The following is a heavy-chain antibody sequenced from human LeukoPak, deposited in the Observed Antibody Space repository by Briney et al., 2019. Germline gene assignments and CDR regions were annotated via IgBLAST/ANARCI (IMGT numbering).Heavy chain of an antibody. V-gene: IGHV1-69*01. J-gene: IGHJ6*02. Sequence: SVNVSCKASVGTFSSYAISWVRQAPGQGLEWMGGIIPIFGTANYAQKFQGRVTITADESTSTAYMELSSLRSEDTAVYYCARDQGLTAPPPYGLDVWGQGTTVIVSS. CDR3: ARDQGLTAPPPYGLDV. CDR2: IIPIFGTA. D-gene: IGHD5-18*01. CDR1: VGTFSSYA.